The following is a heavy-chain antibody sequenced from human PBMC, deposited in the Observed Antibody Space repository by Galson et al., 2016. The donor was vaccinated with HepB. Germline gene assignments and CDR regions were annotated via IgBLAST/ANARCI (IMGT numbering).Heavy chain of an antibody. Sequence: SLRLSCAASGFTFGDYAMSWFRQAPGKGLEWVGFIRSKDYGGTIGYAASLKGSFTIPSDDSKSIAYLQMNSLKTEDTAVYYCTRVPDYYGSGSYYFNWFDPWGQGTLVTVSS. CDR2: IRSKDYGGTI. D-gene: IGHD3-10*01. CDR1: GFTFGDYA. CDR3: TRVPDYYGSGSYYFNWFDP. V-gene: IGHV3-49*03. J-gene: IGHJ5*02.